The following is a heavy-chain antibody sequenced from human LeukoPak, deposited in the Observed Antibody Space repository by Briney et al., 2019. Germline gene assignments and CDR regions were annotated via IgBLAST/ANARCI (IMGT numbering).Heavy chain of an antibody. CDR1: GFTFSSYA. CDR2: ISYDGSNK. V-gene: IGHV3-30*04. J-gene: IGHJ4*02. CDR3: AREVAPNDY. Sequence: GGSLRLSCAASGFTFSSYAMHWVRQAPGKGLEWVAVISYDGSNKYYADSVKGRFTISRDNPKNTLYLQMNSLRAEDTAVYYRAREVAPNDYWGQGTLVTVSS.